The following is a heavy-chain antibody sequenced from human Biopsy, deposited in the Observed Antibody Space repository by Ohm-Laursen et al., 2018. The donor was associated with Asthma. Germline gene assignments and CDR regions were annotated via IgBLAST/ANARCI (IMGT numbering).Heavy chain of an antibody. CDR1: EYTVTRYA. J-gene: IGHJ4*02. V-gene: IGHV7-4-1*02. Sequence: GASVKVSCKASEYTVTRYAINWVRQAPGQGLEWMGWINTNTGNPTYAQGFTGRFVFSLDTSVNTAHLQISSLKAEDTAVYYCARMISYYHEMRAPFFDYWGQGTLVTVSS. CDR2: INTNTGNP. CDR3: ARMISYYHEMRAPFFDY. D-gene: IGHD3-22*01.